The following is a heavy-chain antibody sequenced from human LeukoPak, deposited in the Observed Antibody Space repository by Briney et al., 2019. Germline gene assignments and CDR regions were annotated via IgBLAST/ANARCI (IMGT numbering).Heavy chain of an antibody. D-gene: IGHD6-6*01. J-gene: IGHJ5*01. Sequence: SETLSLTCGVSGYSIGSGYFWAWIRQPPGKGLEWIGSMSYDGSTQYNPSLQSRVTISGDTSKNKFSLKLSSLTAADTAVYHCARASIAGVGNETTSYWFDYWGQGTLVTVSS. CDR1: GYSIGSGYF. CDR2: MSYDGST. V-gene: IGHV4-38-2*01. CDR3: ARASIAGVGNETTSYWFDY.